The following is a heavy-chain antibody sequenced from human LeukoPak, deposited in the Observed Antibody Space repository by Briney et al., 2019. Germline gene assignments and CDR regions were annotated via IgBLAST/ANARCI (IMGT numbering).Heavy chain of an antibody. CDR1: GGSFSGYY. J-gene: IGHJ6*03. D-gene: IGHD3-10*01. CDR3: AGSMVRGPRRYYYYYVDV. V-gene: IGHV4-34*01. CDR2: INHSGST. Sequence: SETLSLTCAVYGGSFSGYYWSWIRQPPGKGLEWIGEINHSGSTNYNPSLKSRVTISVDTSKNQFSLKLSSVTAADTAVYYCAGSMVRGPRRYYYYYVDVWGKGTTVTVSS.